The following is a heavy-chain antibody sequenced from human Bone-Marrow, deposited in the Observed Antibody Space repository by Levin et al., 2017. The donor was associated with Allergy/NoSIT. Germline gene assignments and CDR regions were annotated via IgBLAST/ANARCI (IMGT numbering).Heavy chain of an antibody. D-gene: IGHD5-24*01. CDR3: ARDTNRGGYNIDS. V-gene: IGHV3-21*01. Sequence: LSLTCAASGFTFSSYSMNWLRQTPGKGLEWVSAMSGNSRYIYYTDSVKGRFTISRDNAKNSLYLQMTSLGAEDTAIYYCARDTNRGGYNIDSWGQGTLVTVSS. J-gene: IGHJ4*02. CDR1: GFTFSSYS. CDR2: MSGNSRYI.